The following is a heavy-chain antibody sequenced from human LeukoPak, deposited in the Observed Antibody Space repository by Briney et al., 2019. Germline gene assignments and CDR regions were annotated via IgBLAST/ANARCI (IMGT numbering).Heavy chain of an antibody. D-gene: IGHD3-9*01. CDR2: ISSGSSYT. Sequence: GGSLRLSCAASGFTFSSYSMNWVRRAPGKGLEWVSSISSGSSYTYFADSVKGRFTVSRDNAKNSLYLQMNSLRAEDTAVYYCATDQRYAFDYWGQGILVTVSS. CDR3: ATDQRYAFDY. CDR1: GFTFSSYS. J-gene: IGHJ4*02. V-gene: IGHV3-21*01.